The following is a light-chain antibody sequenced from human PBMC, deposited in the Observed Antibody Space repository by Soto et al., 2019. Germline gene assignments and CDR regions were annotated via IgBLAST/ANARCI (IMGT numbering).Light chain of an antibody. V-gene: IGLV1-40*01. Sequence: QSVLTQPPSVSGAPGQRVTISCTGSSSNIGTAYDVHWYQQFPGTAPKLLIYGNNNRPSGVPDRFSGSKSGTSASLAITGLQAEDEADYYCQSYDSSLSGSVFGGGTKVTVL. CDR1: SSNIGTAYD. J-gene: IGLJ2*01. CDR3: QSYDSSLSGSV. CDR2: GNN.